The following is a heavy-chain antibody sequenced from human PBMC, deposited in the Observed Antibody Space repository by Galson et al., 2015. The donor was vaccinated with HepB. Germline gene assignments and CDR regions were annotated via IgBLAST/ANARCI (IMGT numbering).Heavy chain of an antibody. CDR1: GFTLRNAW. D-gene: IGHD3-3*01. CDR3: TTIEQTIFGVVFGYFYMGV. V-gene: IGHV3-15*01. CDR2: IKREADGGTA. Sequence: SLRLSCAASGFTLRNAWMSWVRQAPGKGLEWVGRIKREADGGTADYGSPVTGRFTISRDDSKNILHLQMNSLKTADTAIYYCTTIEQTIFGVVFGYFYMGVWGTGTTVTVSS. J-gene: IGHJ6*03.